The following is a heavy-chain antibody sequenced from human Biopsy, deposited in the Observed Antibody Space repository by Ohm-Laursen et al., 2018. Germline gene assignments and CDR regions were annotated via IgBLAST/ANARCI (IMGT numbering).Heavy chain of an antibody. Sequence: ASVKVSCKVSGDRFTEFSIHWVRQAPGKGLEWMGGFDPEEGQRTYAQKFQGRLTMTEDTSADTAYMDLRGLRSEDAAVYYCAADSENCGGDCYIYWGQGTQVTVSS. CDR1: GDRFTEFS. CDR3: AADSENCGGDCYIY. D-gene: IGHD2-21*02. V-gene: IGHV1-24*01. CDR2: FDPEEGQR. J-gene: IGHJ4*02.